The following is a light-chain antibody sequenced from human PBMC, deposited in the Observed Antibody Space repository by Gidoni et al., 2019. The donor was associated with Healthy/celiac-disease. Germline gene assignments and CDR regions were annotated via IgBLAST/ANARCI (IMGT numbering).Light chain of an antibody. Sequence: DIQMTQSPSSLSASVGDRVTITCQASQDISNYLNWYQQKPGKAPKLLIYDASNLETGVPSRFSGSGSGTDFTFTTSSLQPEDIATYYCQQYDNLPLTFGPXTKVDIK. CDR2: DAS. CDR1: QDISNY. CDR3: QQYDNLPLT. J-gene: IGKJ3*01. V-gene: IGKV1-33*01.